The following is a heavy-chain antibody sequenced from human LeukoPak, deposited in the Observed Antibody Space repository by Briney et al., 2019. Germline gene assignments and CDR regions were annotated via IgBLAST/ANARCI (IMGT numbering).Heavy chain of an antibody. CDR3: ARDGIGRRGPSTHYYYYGMDV. Sequence: GGSLRLSCAASGFTFSSYAMSWVRQAPGKGLEWVSAISGSGGSTYYADSVKGRFTISRDNSKNTLYLQMNSLRAEDTAVYYCARDGIGRRGPSTHYYYYGMDVWGQGTTVTVSS. CDR2: ISGSGGST. CDR1: GFTFSSYA. V-gene: IGHV3-23*01. J-gene: IGHJ6*02. D-gene: IGHD1-1*01.